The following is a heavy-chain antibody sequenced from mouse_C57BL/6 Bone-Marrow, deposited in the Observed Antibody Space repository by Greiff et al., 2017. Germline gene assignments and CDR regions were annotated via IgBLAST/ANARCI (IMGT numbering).Heavy chain of an antibody. CDR1: GFSFNTYA. CDR3: VTYYRDAMDY. Sequence: EAGGGLVQPKGSLKLSCAASGFSFNTYAMNWVRQAPGKGLEWVARIRSKSNNYATYYADSVKDRFTISRDDSESMLYLQMNNLKTEDTAMYYCVTYYRDAMDYWGQGTSVTVSS. CDR2: IRSKSNNYAT. D-gene: IGHD2-14*01. J-gene: IGHJ4*01. V-gene: IGHV10-1*01.